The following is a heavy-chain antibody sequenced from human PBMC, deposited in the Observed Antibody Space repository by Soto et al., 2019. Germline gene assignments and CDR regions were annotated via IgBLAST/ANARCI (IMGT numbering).Heavy chain of an antibody. Sequence: QITVKESGPTLVKPTQTLTLTCTFSGFSLSTSGVGVGWIRQPPGKALDWLALIYWDDDKRYSPSLKSRLTITKDTSKTQVVLTMTIMDPVDRATYYCAHSLVPNGGSSGAFDYWGQGTLVTVSS. CDR2: IYWDDDK. J-gene: IGHJ4*02. CDR3: AHSLVPNGGSSGAFDY. V-gene: IGHV2-5*02. CDR1: GFSLSTSGVG. D-gene: IGHD7-27*01.